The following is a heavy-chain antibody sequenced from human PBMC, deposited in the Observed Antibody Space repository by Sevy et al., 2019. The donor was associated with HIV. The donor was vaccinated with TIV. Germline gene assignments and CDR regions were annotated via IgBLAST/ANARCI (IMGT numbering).Heavy chain of an antibody. D-gene: IGHD3-22*01. CDR2: ISSSASTI. J-gene: IGHJ4*01. CDR3: AREGLSGFHTSLDY. CDR1: GFTFSSYE. V-gene: IGHV3-48*03. Sequence: GGSLRLSCAASGFTFSSYEMNWVRQAPGKGLEWVSYISSSASTIFYSDSVKGRFTISRDNPKNSLCLQMNTLRAEDTAVYYCAREGLSGFHTSLDYWGQGTLVTVSS.